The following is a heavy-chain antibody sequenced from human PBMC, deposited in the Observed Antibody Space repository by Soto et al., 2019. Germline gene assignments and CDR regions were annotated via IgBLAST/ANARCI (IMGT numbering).Heavy chain of an antibody. Sequence: PWGSLRLSCTASGFTFNNKWMHWVRQAPGKGLVWLSRIDGAAATTNYADSVKGRFTISRDNAKNIVFLHVNGLTDEDTAVYYCARGGAMGVDYWGQGTLVTVSS. V-gene: IGHV3-74*01. D-gene: IGHD2-8*01. CDR2: IDGAAATT. CDR1: GFTFNNKW. J-gene: IGHJ4*02. CDR3: ARGGAMGVDY.